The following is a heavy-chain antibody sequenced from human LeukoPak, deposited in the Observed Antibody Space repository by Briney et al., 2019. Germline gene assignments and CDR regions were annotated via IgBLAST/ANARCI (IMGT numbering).Heavy chain of an antibody. CDR3: ARVGILWELLVGTSYYFDY. CDR1: GFTFSTYS. D-gene: IGHD1-26*01. V-gene: IGHV3-48*01. Sequence: PGGSLRLSCAASGFTFSTYSMNWVRQAPGKGLEWVSYISSSSSTIYYADSVKGRFTISRDNAKNSLYLQMNSLRAEDTAVYYCARVGILWELLVGTSYYFDYWGQGTLVTVSS. CDR2: ISSSSSTI. J-gene: IGHJ4*02.